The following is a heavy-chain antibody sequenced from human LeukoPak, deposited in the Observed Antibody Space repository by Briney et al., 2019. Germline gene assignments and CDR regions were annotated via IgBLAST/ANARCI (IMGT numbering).Heavy chain of an antibody. J-gene: IGHJ5*02. Sequence: SETLSLTCTVSGGSISSSGYYWGWIRQPPGKGLEWIGSIYYSGGNYYNPSLNSRVTISVDTSKNQFSLKLSSVTAADTAVYYCARVQYGDYVGDPDNWFDPWGQGTLVTVSS. D-gene: IGHD4-17*01. CDR1: GGSISSSGYY. V-gene: IGHV4-39*07. CDR3: ARVQYGDYVGDPDNWFDP. CDR2: IYYSGGN.